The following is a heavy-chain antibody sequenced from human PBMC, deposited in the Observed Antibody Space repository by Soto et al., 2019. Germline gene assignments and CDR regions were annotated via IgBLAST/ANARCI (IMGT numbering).Heavy chain of an antibody. J-gene: IGHJ4*02. CDR1: GFIFSSHW. Sequence: GGSLRLSCGTSGFIFSSHWMTWVRQAPGKGLEWVADIKPDGSDKHYVDSVKGRFTISRDNAEHSLYLQMSSLRAEDTAVYYCARLYGSVSTFDYWGQGTLVTVPS. D-gene: IGHD6-25*01. V-gene: IGHV3-7*01. CDR3: ARLYGSVSTFDY. CDR2: IKPDGSDK.